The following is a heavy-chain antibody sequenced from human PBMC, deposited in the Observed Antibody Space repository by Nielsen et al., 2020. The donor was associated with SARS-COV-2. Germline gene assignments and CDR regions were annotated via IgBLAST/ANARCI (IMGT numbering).Heavy chain of an antibody. CDR2: ISWNSGSI. V-gene: IGHV3-9*01. J-gene: IGHJ4*02. Sequence: SLKISCAASGFIFSTYWMHWVRQAPGKGLEWVSGISWNSGSIGYADSVKGRFTISRDNAKNSLYLQMNSLRAEDTALYYCAKDKHRPYYGSGSYLGFLFDYWGQGTLVTVSS. D-gene: IGHD3-10*01. CDR1: GFIFSTYW. CDR3: AKDKHRPYYGSGSYLGFLFDY.